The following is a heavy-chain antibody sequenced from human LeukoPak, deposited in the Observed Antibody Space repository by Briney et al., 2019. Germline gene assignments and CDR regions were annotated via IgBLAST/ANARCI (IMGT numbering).Heavy chain of an antibody. D-gene: IGHD2-15*01. CDR1: GYTFTGYY. CDR2: INPNSGGT. CDR3: ARRVPGSGGGDY. J-gene: IGHJ4*02. V-gene: IGHV1-2*02. Sequence: ASVKVSCKASGYTFTGYYMHWLRQAPGQGPEWMGWINPNSGGTNYAQKFQGRVTMTRDTSISTAYMELSRLRSDDTAVYYCARRVPGSGGGDYWGQGTLVTVSS.